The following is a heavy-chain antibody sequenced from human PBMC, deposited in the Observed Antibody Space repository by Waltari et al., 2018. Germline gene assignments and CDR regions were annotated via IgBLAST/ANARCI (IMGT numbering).Heavy chain of an antibody. V-gene: IGHV4-39*01. CDR2: IYYSGST. Sequence: QLQLQESGPGLVKPSETLSLTCTVSGGSNSSSSYYWGWIRQPPGKGLEWIGSIYYSGSTYYNPSLKSRVTISVDTSKNQFSLKLSSVTAADTAVYYCARNAYYYGSGNPNWFDPWGQGTLVTVSS. D-gene: IGHD3-10*01. J-gene: IGHJ5*02. CDR1: GGSNSSSSYY. CDR3: ARNAYYYGSGNPNWFDP.